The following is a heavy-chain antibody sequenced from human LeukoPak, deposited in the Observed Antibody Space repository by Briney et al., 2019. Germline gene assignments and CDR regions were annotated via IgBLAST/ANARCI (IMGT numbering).Heavy chain of an antibody. CDR1: GFTFSSYG. CDR3: AKSRLDDRWGAFDI. Sequence: TGGSLRLSCAASGFTFSSYGMHWVRQAPGKGLEWVAVISYDGSNKYYADSVKGRFTISRDNSKNTPYLQMNSLRAEDTAVYYCAKSRLDDRWGAFDIWGQGTMVTVSS. D-gene: IGHD6-19*01. J-gene: IGHJ3*02. V-gene: IGHV3-30*18. CDR2: ISYDGSNK.